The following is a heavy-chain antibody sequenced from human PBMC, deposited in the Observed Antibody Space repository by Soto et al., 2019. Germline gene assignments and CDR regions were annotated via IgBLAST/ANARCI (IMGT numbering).Heavy chain of an antibody. CDR1: GFTFTYFS. Sequence: PGGSLRLSCGTSGFTFTYFSISWVRQAPGRGLEWVGFIRSKDYGGTPEYAASVKGRFAISRDDSTGIAYLQMNSLKNEDTAVYYCTREIPYFDSWGQGTTVTVSS. V-gene: IGHV3-49*02. J-gene: IGHJ4*02. CDR2: IRSKDYGGTP. CDR3: TREIPYFDS.